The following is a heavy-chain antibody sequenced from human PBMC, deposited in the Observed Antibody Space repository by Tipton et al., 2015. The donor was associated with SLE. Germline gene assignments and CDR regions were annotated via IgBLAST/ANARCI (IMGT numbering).Heavy chain of an antibody. CDR1: GASIRSYY. Sequence: LRLPCTVSGASIRSYYWSWIRQPPGKGLEWIGNIYNSGSTNYNPSLKSRVTMSLDTSKNQFSLKLSSVTAADTAVYYCARDSLSGDNWFDPWGQGTLVTVSS. V-gene: IGHV4-59*01. J-gene: IGHJ5*02. D-gene: IGHD1-1*01. CDR2: IYNSGST. CDR3: ARDSLSGDNWFDP.